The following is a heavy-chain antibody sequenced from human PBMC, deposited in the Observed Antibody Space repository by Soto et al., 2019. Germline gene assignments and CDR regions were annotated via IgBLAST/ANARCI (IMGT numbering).Heavy chain of an antibody. CDR1: GFTFSSYA. D-gene: IGHD6-19*01. CDR2: MSGSGDST. V-gene: IGHV3-23*01. J-gene: IGHJ4*02. CDR3: ARRSSGWFFDY. Sequence: EVQLLESGGGLIQHGGSLRLSCTASGFTFSSYAMSWVRQAPGKGLEWVSVMSGSGDSTYYADSVKGRFTISRDNSKSTLYLQMNSLRAEDTAVYYCARRSSGWFFDYWGQGTLVTVSS.